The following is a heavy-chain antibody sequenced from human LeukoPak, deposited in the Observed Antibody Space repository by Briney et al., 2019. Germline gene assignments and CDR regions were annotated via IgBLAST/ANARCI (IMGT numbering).Heavy chain of an antibody. V-gene: IGHV3-33*06. CDR3: AKSLLWFGELSGHDY. CDR1: GFTFSSYG. D-gene: IGHD3-10*01. CDR2: IWYDGSNK. Sequence: GGSLRLSCAASGFTFSSYGVHWVRQAPGKGLGWVAVIWYDGSNKYYADSVKGRFTVSRDNSKNTLYLQMNSLRAEDTAVYYCAKSLLWFGELSGHDYWGQGTLVTVSS. J-gene: IGHJ4*02.